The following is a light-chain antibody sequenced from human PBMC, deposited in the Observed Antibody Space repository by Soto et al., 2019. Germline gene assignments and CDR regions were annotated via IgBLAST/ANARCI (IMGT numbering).Light chain of an antibody. CDR3: QQRSNLPLT. V-gene: IGKV3-11*01. Sequence: EIVLTQSPATLSLSPGERATLSCRASQSVSSYLAWYQQKPGQAPRLLIYDASNRATGIPARFSGSGSGTDLTLTISSLEPEDFAVYYCQQRSNLPLTFGQGTKVDIK. CDR2: DAS. J-gene: IGKJ1*01. CDR1: QSVSSY.